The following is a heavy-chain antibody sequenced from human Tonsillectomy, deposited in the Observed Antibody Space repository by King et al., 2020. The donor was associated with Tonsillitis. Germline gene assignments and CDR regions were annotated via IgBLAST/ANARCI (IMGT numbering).Heavy chain of an antibody. Sequence: VQLQESGPGLVKPSQTLSLTCTVSRGSISGGGFYWSWIRPHPGKGLEWIGYIYNSEPTYYNPSLKSRLTISVYTSKNQFSLKVNSVTAADTAVYYCGRYEGGVFDPWGQGTLVTVSS. J-gene: IGHJ5*02. V-gene: IGHV4-31*03. CDR3: GRYEGGVFDP. D-gene: IGHD2-15*01. CDR1: RGSISGGGFY. CDR2: IYNSEPT.